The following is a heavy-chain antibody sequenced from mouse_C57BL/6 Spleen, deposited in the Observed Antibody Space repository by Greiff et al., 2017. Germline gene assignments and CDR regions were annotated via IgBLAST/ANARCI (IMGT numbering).Heavy chain of an antibody. D-gene: IGHD2-4*01. V-gene: IGHV2-6*01. Sequence: VQLQESGPGLVAPSQRLSITCTVSGFSLTSYGVDWVRQSPGKGLEWLGVIWGVGSTNYNSALKSRLSISKDNSKSQVFLKMNSLQTDDTAMYYCASRDDYDAWFAYWGQGTLVTVSA. CDR2: IWGVGST. CDR1: GFSLTSYG. CDR3: ASRDDYDAWFAY. J-gene: IGHJ3*01.